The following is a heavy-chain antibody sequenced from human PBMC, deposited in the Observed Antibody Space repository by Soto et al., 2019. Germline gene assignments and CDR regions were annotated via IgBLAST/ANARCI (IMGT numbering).Heavy chain of an antibody. CDR2: INPSGGST. V-gene: IGHV1-46*03. D-gene: IGHD5-12*01. Sequence: ASVKVSCKASGYTFTNYYIHWVRQAPGQGLEWMGIINPSGGSTSYAQKFQGRFTMTRDTSTSTVYMELSSLRAEDTAMYYCTKGRYSDTFRCMDVWGQGTTVTVSS. J-gene: IGHJ6*02. CDR3: TKGRYSDTFRCMDV. CDR1: GYTFTNYY.